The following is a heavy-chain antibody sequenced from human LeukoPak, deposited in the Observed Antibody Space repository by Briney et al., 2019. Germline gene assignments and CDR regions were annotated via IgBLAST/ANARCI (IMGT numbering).Heavy chain of an antibody. V-gene: IGHV1-18*01. D-gene: IGHD6-19*01. CDR1: GGTFSSYA. Sequence: GASVKVSCKASGGTFSSYAISWVRQAPGQGLEWMGWISAHNGNTNYAQKLQGRVTMTTDTSTSTAYMELRSLRSDDTAVYYCARGGSSGWCPDYWGQGTLVTVSS. CDR3: ARGGSSGWCPDY. CDR2: ISAHNGNT. J-gene: IGHJ4*02.